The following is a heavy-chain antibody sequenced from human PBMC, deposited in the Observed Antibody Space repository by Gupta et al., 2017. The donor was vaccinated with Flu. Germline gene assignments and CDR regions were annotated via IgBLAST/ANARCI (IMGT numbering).Heavy chain of an antibody. CDR2: ISWNSGSI. Sequence: EVQLVESGGGLVQPGRSLRLSCAASGFTFDDFALHWVRQAPGKGLEWDSGISWNSGSIGYADSVKGRFTISRDNAKNSLYLQMNSLRAEDTALYYCAKDPGATGDYFFDYWGQGTLVTVSS. CDR3: AKDPGATGDYFFDY. D-gene: IGHD7-27*01. CDR1: GFTFDDFA. V-gene: IGHV3-9*01. J-gene: IGHJ4*02.